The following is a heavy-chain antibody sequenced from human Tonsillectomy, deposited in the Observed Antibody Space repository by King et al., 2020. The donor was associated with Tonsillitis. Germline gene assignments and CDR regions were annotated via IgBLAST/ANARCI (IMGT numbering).Heavy chain of an antibody. D-gene: IGHD1-26*01. V-gene: IGHV1-18*01. Sequence: VQLVESGAEVKKPGASVKVSCKASGYTFTSYGISWVRQAPGQGLEWMGWISAYNGNTNYAQKLQGRVTMTTDTSTSTAYMELRSLRSDDTAVYYCARLYSGSYRGAYYYYYMDVWGKGTTVTVSS. CDR1: GYTFTSYG. CDR2: ISAYNGNT. J-gene: IGHJ6*03. CDR3: ARLYSGSYRGAYYYYYMDV.